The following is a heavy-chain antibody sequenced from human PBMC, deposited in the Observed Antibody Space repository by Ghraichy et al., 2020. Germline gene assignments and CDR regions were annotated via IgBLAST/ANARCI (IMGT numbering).Heavy chain of an antibody. CDR2: IIPILGIA. CDR1: GGTFSSYT. J-gene: IGHJ3*02. V-gene: IGHV1-69*02. Sequence: SVKVSCKASGGTFSSYTISWVRQAPGQGLEWMGRIIPILGIANYAQKFQGRVTITADKSTSTAYMELSSLRSEDTAVYYCARVERWFGEGAFDIWGQGTMVTVSS. D-gene: IGHD3-10*01. CDR3: ARVERWFGEGAFDI.